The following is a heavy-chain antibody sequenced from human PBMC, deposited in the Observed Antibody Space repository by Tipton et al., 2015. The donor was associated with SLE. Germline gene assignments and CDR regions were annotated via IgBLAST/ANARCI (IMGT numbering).Heavy chain of an antibody. CDR1: GGTFSSYA. D-gene: IGHD3-22*01. CDR2: ISAYNGNT. Sequence: QSGAEVKKPGSSVKVSCKASGGTFSSYAISWVRQAPGQGLEWMGWISAYNGNTNYAQKLQGRVTMTTDTSTSTAYMELRSLRSDDTAVYYCARSSHYYDSSGYYYDYWGQGTLVTVSS. J-gene: IGHJ4*02. CDR3: ARSSHYYDSSGYYYDY. V-gene: IGHV1-18*01.